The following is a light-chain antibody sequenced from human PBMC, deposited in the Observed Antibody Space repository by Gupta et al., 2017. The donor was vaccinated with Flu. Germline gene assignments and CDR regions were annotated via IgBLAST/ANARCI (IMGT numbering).Light chain of an antibody. J-gene: IGKJ4*01. CDR2: DAS. Sequence: EIVLTQSPATLSLSPGERATLSCRASQSVSTYLAWYQQKVGQAPRLLIYDASNRATDIPARFSGSGSGTDFTLTISSLEPEDFAVYYCQQRSDWPQNFGGGTKVEIK. V-gene: IGKV3-11*01. CDR3: QQRSDWPQN. CDR1: QSVSTY.